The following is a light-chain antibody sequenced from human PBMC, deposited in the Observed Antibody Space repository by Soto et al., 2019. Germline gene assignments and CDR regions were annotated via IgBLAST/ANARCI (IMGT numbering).Light chain of an antibody. CDR2: DVS. Sequence: QSALTQPVSVSGSPGQSITISCTGTSSDVGGYNFVSWYQHHPGKAPKLMIYDVSDRPSGVSNRFSGSKSGNTASLTISGLQAEDEADYYCSSYTSSSNLVFGGGTKLTVL. CDR3: SSYTSSSNLV. V-gene: IGLV2-14*03. CDR1: SSDVGGYNF. J-gene: IGLJ2*01.